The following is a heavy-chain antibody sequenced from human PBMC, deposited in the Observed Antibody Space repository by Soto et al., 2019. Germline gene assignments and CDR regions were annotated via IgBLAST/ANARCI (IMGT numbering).Heavy chain of an antibody. V-gene: IGHV1-69*13. CDR1: GYSFTDYY. J-gene: IGHJ4*02. CDR2: IIPIFGTA. Sequence: SVKVSCKASGYSFTDYYIHWVLQAPGQGLEWMGGIIPIFGTANYAQKFQGRVTITADESTSTAYMELSSLRSEDTAVYYCAREGETGYFDYWGQGTLVTVSS. D-gene: IGHD1-26*01. CDR3: AREGETGYFDY.